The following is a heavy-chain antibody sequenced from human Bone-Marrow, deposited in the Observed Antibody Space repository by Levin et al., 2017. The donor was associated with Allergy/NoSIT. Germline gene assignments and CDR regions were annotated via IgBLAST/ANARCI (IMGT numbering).Heavy chain of an antibody. CDR2: IRGSGVGT. Sequence: PWGSLRLSCAASGFTFSSYAMSWVRQAPGKGLEWVSGIRGSGVGTYYADSVKGRFTISRDNSKNTLYLQMKSLRAEDTAVYYCAKDISSSWSTGDLDYWGQGTQVTVSS. CDR3: AKDISSSWSTGDLDY. CDR1: GFTFSSYA. D-gene: IGHD6-6*01. J-gene: IGHJ4*02. V-gene: IGHV3-23*01.